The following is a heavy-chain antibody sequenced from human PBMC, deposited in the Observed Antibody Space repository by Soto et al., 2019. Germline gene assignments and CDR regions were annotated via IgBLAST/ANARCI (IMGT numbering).Heavy chain of an antibody. CDR2: IDNAGTDS. CDR1: GFTLSGRS. D-gene: IGHD3-10*01. V-gene: IGHV3-74*01. Sequence: EVQLVESGGGLVQPGGSLRLSCAASGFTLSGRSMHWVRQAPGKGLVWVSGIDNAGTDSTYADSVKGRFTSSRANAKNMLYLQMNSLRVEDTAVYYCARGWFGPDVWGKGSTVTVS. J-gene: IGHJ6*03. CDR3: ARGWFGPDV.